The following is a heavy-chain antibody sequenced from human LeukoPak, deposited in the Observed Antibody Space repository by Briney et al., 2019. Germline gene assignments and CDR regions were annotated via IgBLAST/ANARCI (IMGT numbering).Heavy chain of an antibody. D-gene: IGHD4/OR15-4a*01. CDR3: VKEFGGYAYGAYFDY. J-gene: IGHJ4*02. Sequence: GGSLRLSCAASGFTFSSYAMHWVRQTPGKGLEWVAVMSSDGSKKYYADSVKGRFTISRDNSKNTLFLQMNSLRAEDTAVYYCVKEFGGYAYGAYFDYWGRGTLVTVSS. V-gene: IGHV3-30-3*01. CDR1: GFTFSSYA. CDR2: MSSDGSKK.